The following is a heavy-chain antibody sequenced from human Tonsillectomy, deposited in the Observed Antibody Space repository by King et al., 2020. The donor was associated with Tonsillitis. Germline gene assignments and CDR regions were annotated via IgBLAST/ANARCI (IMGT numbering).Heavy chain of an antibody. D-gene: IGHD3-3*01. CDR2: INPSGGST. V-gene: IGHV1-46*01. Sequence: QLVQSGAEVKKPGSSVKVSCKASGYTFSSCYIHWVRQAPGQGLEWMGMINPSGGSTDYAQKFQGRVTMTRDTSTSTVYMEVSSLRSEDTAVYYCARGFWSGYYLGYFNHWGQGTLVTVSS. CDR3: ARGFWSGYYLGYFNH. J-gene: IGHJ1*01. CDR1: GYTFSSCY.